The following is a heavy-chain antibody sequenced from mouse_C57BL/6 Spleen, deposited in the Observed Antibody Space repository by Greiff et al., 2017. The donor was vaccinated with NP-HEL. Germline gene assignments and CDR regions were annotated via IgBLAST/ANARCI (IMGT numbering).Heavy chain of an antibody. CDR1: GYTFTSYG. CDR2: IYPRSGNT. Sequence: VQLQQSGAELARPGASVKLSCQASGYTFTSYGISWVKQRTGQGLEWIGEIYPRSGNTYYNEKFKGKATLTADKSSSTAYMELRSLTSEYSAVYFCARSSGSSYAMDYWGQGTSVTVSS. J-gene: IGHJ4*01. V-gene: IGHV1-81*01. CDR3: ARSSGSSYAMDY. D-gene: IGHD1-1*01.